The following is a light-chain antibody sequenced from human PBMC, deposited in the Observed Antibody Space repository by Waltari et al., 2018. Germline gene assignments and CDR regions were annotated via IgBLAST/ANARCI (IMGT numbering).Light chain of an antibody. CDR1: QSVSRY. V-gene: IGKV3-20*01. CDR2: GAS. Sequence: IMLMQSPGTLSLSPGERATLSCRASQSVSRYLACYQQKPGQAPRLLIYGASTRATGIPDRFSGSGSGTDFSLTISGLEPEDSAVYYCQHHFRLPATFGQGTKVEIK. J-gene: IGKJ1*01. CDR3: QHHFRLPAT.